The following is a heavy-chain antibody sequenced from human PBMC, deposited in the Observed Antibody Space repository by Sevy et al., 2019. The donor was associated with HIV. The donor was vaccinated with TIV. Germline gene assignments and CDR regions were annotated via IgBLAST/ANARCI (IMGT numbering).Heavy chain of an antibody. CDR3: AKDAGTYYLTYYFDF. CDR2: ISYDGSNK. J-gene: IGHJ4*02. CDR1: RFTFSNYG. Sequence: GGSRRLSCAVSRFTFSNYGMHWVRQAPGKGLEWVALISYDGSNKHYADSVKGRFTISRDNVKNTLFLDMNSLRAEDTAIYYCAKDAGTYYLTYYFDFWGQGTLVTVSS. D-gene: IGHD1-26*01. V-gene: IGHV3-33*05.